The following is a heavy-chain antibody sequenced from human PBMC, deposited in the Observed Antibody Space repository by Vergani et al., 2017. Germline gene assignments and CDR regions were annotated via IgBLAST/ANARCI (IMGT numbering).Heavy chain of an antibody. V-gene: IGHV4-61*02. CDR3: ARDSWTSDLRGVYWFDT. CDR2: IHSSGTT. D-gene: IGHD3-10*01. J-gene: IGHJ5*02. Sequence: QVQLHESGPGLVKPSQTLSLTCTVSGCSITSGSFYWSWIRQPAGKGLEWIGRIHSSGTTNYNPSLRSPVTLPVDTYKDQFSLRMTSVTAADTAVYYCARDSWTSDLRGVYWFDTWGQGTLVSVSS. CDR1: GCSITSGSFY.